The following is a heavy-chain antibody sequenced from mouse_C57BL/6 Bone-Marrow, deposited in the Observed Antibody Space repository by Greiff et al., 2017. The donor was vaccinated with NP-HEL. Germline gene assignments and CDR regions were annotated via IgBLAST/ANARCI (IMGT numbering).Heavy chain of an antibody. CDR2: INPSSGYT. Sequence: QVQLQQSGAELARPGASVKMSCKASGYTFTSYTMHWVKQRPGQGLEWIGYINPSSGYTKYNQKLKDKATVTADKSSSTAYIQLSILTSEDSAAYYCARRGLYGYYLAWFAYWGQGTLVTVSA. CDR1: GYTFTSYT. D-gene: IGHD2-3*01. J-gene: IGHJ3*01. V-gene: IGHV1-4*01. CDR3: ARRGLYGYYLAWFAY.